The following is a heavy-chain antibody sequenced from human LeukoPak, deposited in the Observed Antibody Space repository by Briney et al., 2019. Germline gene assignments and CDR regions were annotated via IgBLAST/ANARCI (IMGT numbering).Heavy chain of an antibody. V-gene: IGHV3-21*01. CDR1: GFTFNIFG. CDR3: SRVGFGSGDC. CDR2: ISSESTNI. Sequence: GGSLRLSCAASGFTFNIFGMNWVRQAPGKGLEWVSSISSESTNIYYADSVKGRFTISRDNAKNSLFLEMNSLRPEDTAVYYCSRVGFGSGDCWGQGTLVTVSS. D-gene: IGHD2-15*01. J-gene: IGHJ4*02.